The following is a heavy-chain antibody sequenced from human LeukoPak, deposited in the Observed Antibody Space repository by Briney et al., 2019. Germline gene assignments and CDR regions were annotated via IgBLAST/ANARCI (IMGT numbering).Heavy chain of an antibody. CDR2: INPNSGGT. D-gene: IGHD3-22*01. CDR3: AREIPYYYDSSGYPDY. J-gene: IGHJ4*02. Sequence: ASVKVSCMASGYTFTGYYMHWVRQAPGQGLEWMGWINPNSGGTNYAQKFQGRVTMTRDTSISTAYMELSRLRSDDTAVYYCAREIPYYYDSSGYPDYWGQGTLVTVSS. V-gene: IGHV1-2*02. CDR1: GYTFTGYY.